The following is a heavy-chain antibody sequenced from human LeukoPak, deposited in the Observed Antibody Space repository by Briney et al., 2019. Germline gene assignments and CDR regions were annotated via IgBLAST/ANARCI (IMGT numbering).Heavy chain of an antibody. CDR2: IKSDGSTT. V-gene: IGHV3-74*01. J-gene: IGHJ3*02. Sequence: GGSLRLSRAASGFTFSDYWMHWVRQAPGKGLVWVSRIKSDGSTTSYADSVKGRFTISRDNAKNTLYLQMNSLRAEDTAVYYCARVGARLGAFDIWGQGTMVTVSS. D-gene: IGHD6-25*01. CDR3: ARVGARLGAFDI. CDR1: GFTFSDYW.